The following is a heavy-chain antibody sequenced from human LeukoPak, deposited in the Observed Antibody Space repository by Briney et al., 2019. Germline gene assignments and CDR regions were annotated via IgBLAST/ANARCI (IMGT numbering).Heavy chain of an antibody. CDR3: LYCWSCSSLVDY. D-gene: IGHD3-3*01. Sequence: GALRLSCADSGFTFSNAWMSWVRPAPGKGLAWVGRIQSKTDGGTIDYAAPVKGRYTISRDDSKNTLYLEMYSLKTEDTAMYYCLYCWSCSSLVDYWGQGTLVAVSA. CDR2: IQSKTDGGTI. V-gene: IGHV3-15*01. J-gene: IGHJ4*02. CDR1: GFTFSNAW.